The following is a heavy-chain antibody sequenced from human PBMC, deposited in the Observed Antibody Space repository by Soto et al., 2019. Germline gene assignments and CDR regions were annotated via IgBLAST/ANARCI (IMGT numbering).Heavy chain of an antibody. CDR2: IYYDGSSE. CDR1: GFTFNRYG. Sequence: GGSLRLSCAASGFTFNRYGMHWVRQAPSKGLEWVALIYYDGSSEYYADSVKGRFTISRDNSKNTLYLQMNSLRADDTAVYYCASNQGGGYYGSGSYSPYWGQGTLVTVSS. V-gene: IGHV3-33*01. D-gene: IGHD3-10*01. CDR3: ASNQGGGYYGSGSYSPY. J-gene: IGHJ4*02.